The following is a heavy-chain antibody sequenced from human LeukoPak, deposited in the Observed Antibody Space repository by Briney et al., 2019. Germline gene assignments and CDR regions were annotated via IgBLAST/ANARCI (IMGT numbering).Heavy chain of an antibody. Sequence: SETLSLTCAVYGGSFSGYYWSWIRQPPGKGLEWIGEINHSGSTNYNPSLKGRVTISVDTSKNQFSLKLSSVTAADTAVYYCASIIQATYYYGMDVWGQGTTVTVSS. CDR1: GGSFSGYY. D-gene: IGHD5-18*01. CDR3: ASIIQATYYYGMDV. CDR2: INHSGST. V-gene: IGHV4-34*01. J-gene: IGHJ6*02.